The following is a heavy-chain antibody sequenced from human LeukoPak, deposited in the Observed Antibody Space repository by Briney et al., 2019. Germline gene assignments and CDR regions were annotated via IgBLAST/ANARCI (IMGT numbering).Heavy chain of an antibody. J-gene: IGHJ4*02. Sequence: SETLSLTCAVSGYSITSGYYWGWIRQPPGKGLEWIGSIYHSGNTYYNPSLKSRATISVDTSKNQFSLKLNSVTAADTAVYYCARHARTSEDFDYWGQGTLVTVSS. CDR3: ARHARTSEDFDY. CDR1: GYSITSGYY. CDR2: IYHSGNT. D-gene: IGHD1-14*01. V-gene: IGHV4-38-2*01.